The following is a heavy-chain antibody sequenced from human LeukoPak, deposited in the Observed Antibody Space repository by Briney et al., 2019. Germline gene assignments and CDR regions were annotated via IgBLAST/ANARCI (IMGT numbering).Heavy chain of an antibody. J-gene: IGHJ3*02. Sequence: SETLSLTCTVSGGSIGRHYWSWIRQPPGKGLEWIGYVFYTGSTNYNPSLKSRVTISVDASKNQFSLKLSSVTAADTAVYYCARDRRSYYYYRSGYSEDFDIWGQGTMVTVSS. CDR3: ARDRRSYYYYRSGYSEDFDI. CDR1: GGSIGRHY. CDR2: VFYTGST. D-gene: IGHD3-22*01. V-gene: IGHV4-59*11.